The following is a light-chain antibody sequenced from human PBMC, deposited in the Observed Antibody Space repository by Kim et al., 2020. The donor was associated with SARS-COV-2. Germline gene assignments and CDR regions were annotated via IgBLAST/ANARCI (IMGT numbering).Light chain of an antibody. Sequence: EVVLTQSPGTLSLSPGERATLSCRASQSVNNNYLAWYQQKPGQAPRLLIYGASSSATVIPDRFSGGGSGTDFTLTISRLEPEDFAVYYCEQYGISPRTFGQGTKVDIK. CDR2: GAS. V-gene: IGKV3-20*01. J-gene: IGKJ1*01. CDR3: EQYGISPRT. CDR1: QSVNNNY.